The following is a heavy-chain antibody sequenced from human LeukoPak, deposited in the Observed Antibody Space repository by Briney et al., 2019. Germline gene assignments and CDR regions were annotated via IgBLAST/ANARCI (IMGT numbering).Heavy chain of an antibody. CDR3: AREVRYTSSWYVYYYFDY. V-gene: IGHV3-11*01. J-gene: IGHJ4*02. CDR1: GITFSDHY. CDR2: ISSSGSTI. D-gene: IGHD6-13*01. Sequence: GGSLRLSCAASGITFSDHYMSWIRQAPGKGLEWVAHISSSGSTIEYADSVKGRFAISRDNAKNSLYLQMISLSVEDTAVYYCAREVRYTSSWYVYYYFDYWGQGTLATVSS.